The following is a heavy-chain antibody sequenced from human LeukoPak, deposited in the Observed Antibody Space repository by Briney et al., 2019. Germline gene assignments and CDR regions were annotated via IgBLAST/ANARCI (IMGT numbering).Heavy chain of an antibody. Sequence: AGGSLRLSCAASGFPFSTYSMNWVRQAPGKGLEWVSFIDTSGSYIYYGDSMKCRFTISRDNAKNSLYLQMSGLRAEDTAVYYCARGRSITVLRGVAMSDGFDIWGQGAMVTVSS. CDR1: GFPFSTYS. V-gene: IGHV3-21*01. CDR2: IDTSGSYI. D-gene: IGHD3-10*01. CDR3: ARGRSITVLRGVAMSDGFDI. J-gene: IGHJ3*02.